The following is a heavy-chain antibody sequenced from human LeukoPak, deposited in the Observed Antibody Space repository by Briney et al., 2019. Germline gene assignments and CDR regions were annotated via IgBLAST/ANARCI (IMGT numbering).Heavy chain of an antibody. D-gene: IGHD3-3*01. V-gene: IGHV4-59*01. CDR1: GGSISSYY. CDR3: ARATYYDFWSGYYFGAFLDY. Sequence: SETLSLTCTVSGGSISSYYWSWIRQPPGKGLEWIGYIYYSGSTNYNPSLKSRVTISVDTSKNQFSLKLSSVTAADTAVYYCARATYYDFWSGYYFGAFLDYWGQGTLVTVSS. J-gene: IGHJ4*02. CDR2: IYYSGST.